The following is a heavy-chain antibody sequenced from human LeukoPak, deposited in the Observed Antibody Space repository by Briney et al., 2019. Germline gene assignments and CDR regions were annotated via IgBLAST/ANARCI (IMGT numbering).Heavy chain of an antibody. CDR3: ARLGRSWVFDY. V-gene: IGHV4-59*08. CDR1: GGSISSYY. J-gene: IGHJ4*02. D-gene: IGHD6-13*01. Sequence: SETLSLTCTVSGGSISSYYWSWIRQPPGKGLEWIGYIYDSGSINYNPSLKSRVTISVDTSKNQFSLKLSSVTAADTAVYYCARLGRSWVFDYWGQGTLVTVSS. CDR2: IYDSGSI.